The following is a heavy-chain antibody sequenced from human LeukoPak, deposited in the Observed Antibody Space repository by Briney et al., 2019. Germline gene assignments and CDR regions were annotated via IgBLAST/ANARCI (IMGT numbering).Heavy chain of an antibody. J-gene: IGHJ2*01. V-gene: IGHV3-33*01. Sequence: GGSLRLSCAASGFTFSSYGTHWVRQAPGKGLEWVAVIWYDGSNKYYADSVKGRFTISRDNSKNTLYLQMSSLRVEDTAVYYCARELISTTWRGNRSYFDLWGRGTLVTVSS. CDR3: ARELISTTWRGNRSYFDL. CDR2: IWYDGSNK. CDR1: GFTFSSYG. D-gene: IGHD1-1*01.